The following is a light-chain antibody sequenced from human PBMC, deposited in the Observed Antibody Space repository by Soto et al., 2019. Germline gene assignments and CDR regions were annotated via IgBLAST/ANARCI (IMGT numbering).Light chain of an antibody. CDR3: SSYRSSNTQV. CDR1: SSDVGGYDY. J-gene: IGLJ1*01. CDR2: EVT. V-gene: IGLV2-14*01. Sequence: QSVLTQPASVSGSPGQSIIISCTGTSSDVGGYDYVSWYQQHPGTAPRLIIYEVTNRPSGVSNRFSGSKSGDTASLTISGLQAEDEADYYCSSYRSSNTQVFGTGTKLTVL.